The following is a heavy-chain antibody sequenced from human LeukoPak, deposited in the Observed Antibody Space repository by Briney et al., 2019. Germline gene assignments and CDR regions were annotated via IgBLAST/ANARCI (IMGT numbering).Heavy chain of an antibody. CDR1: GFTFSDFW. CDR2: INQDGSEK. CDR3: ARSGMAVAATPWD. J-gene: IGHJ1*01. V-gene: IGHV3-7*05. Sequence: PGGSLRLSCAASGFTFSDFWMTWVRQAPGRGLEWVAHINQDGSEKYSVDSVRGRFTISRDNAKNSLFLQINILRAEDTAVYYCARSGMAVAATPWDWGQGTLVTVSS. D-gene: IGHD6-19*01.